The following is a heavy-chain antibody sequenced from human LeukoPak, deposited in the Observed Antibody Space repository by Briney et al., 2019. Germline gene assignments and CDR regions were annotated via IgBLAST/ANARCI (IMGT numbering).Heavy chain of an antibody. CDR2: IRYDGSNK. CDR1: GFTFSSYG. Sequence: GGSLRLSCAASGFTFSSYGMHWVRQAPGKGLEWVAFIRYDGSNKYYADSVKGRFTISRDDSKNTLYLQMNSLRAEDTAVYYCANCYSGSYDFDYWGQGTLVTVSS. J-gene: IGHJ4*02. V-gene: IGHV3-30*02. CDR3: ANCYSGSYDFDY. D-gene: IGHD1-26*01.